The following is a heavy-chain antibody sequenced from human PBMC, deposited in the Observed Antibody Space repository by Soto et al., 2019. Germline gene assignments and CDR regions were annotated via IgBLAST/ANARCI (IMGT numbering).Heavy chain of an antibody. D-gene: IGHD6-6*01. CDR3: ARDMGHSSSSTYGMDV. V-gene: IGHV3-11*06. CDR1: RFSFSDYY. CDR2: ISSRSSYT. J-gene: IGHJ6*02. Sequence: QEQLVESGGGLVKPGGSLRLSCAASRFSFSDYYMSWIRQAPGKGLEWISYISSRSSYTNYAEFVKGRFTISRDNAKKTLYLQMNDLRVDDTAIYYCARDMGHSSSSTYGMDVWGQGTAVTVSS.